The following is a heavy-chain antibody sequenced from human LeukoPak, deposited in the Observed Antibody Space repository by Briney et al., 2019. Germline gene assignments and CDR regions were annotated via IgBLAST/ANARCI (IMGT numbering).Heavy chain of an antibody. V-gene: IGHV4-59*01. CDR3: ARAPAGPPYYYMDV. CDR1: GGSLTSYY. CDR2: IYYSGST. Sequence: PSETLSLTCTVSGGSLTSYYWSWVRQPPAKGLEWIGYIYYSGSTNYNPSLRSRVTISVDTSKNQFSLNLTSVTAADTAVYYCARAPAGPPYYYMDVWGTGTTVAVS. J-gene: IGHJ6*03.